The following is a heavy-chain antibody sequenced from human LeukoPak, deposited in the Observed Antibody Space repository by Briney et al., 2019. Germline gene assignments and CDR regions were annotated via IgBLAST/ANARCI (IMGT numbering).Heavy chain of an antibody. D-gene: IGHD2-2*01. CDR3: ARGGRGGLIVVVPPAFDY. Sequence: SQTLSLTCTVSGGSIRSADYYWSWIRQPPGKGLEWIGYIYYTGSTYYNPSLKSRVNISVDTSKNQFSLKLSSVTAADTAVYYCARGGRGGLIVVVPPAFDYWGQGTLVTVSS. CDR2: IYYTGST. V-gene: IGHV4-30-4*08. J-gene: IGHJ4*02. CDR1: GGSIRSADYY.